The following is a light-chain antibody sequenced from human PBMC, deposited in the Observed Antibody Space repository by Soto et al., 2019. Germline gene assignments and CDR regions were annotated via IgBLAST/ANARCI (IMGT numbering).Light chain of an antibody. CDR1: TYNIGTNY. J-gene: IGLJ2*01. V-gene: IGLV1-47*02. Sequence: QSVLTQPPSASGTLGQRVTISCSGTTYNIGTNYVYWYQQLPGMAPKLVMYSTDRRPSGVPGRFSGSKSGTSAFLAITGLRSEDEANYYCSAWDDSLSGPVFGGGTKLTVL. CDR2: STD. CDR3: SAWDDSLSGPV.